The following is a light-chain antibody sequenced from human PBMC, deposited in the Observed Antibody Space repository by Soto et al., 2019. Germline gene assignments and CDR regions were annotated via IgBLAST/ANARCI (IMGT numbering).Light chain of an antibody. Sequence: QSALTQPRSVSGSPGQSVTISCTGTTDDVAYYNYVSWYQQHPGKAPKLIIYDVTKRPSGVPDRFSGSKSGNTASLTISGLRADDEADYYCCSYAGSYTFYGFGTGTKVTVL. CDR3: CSYAGSYTFYG. J-gene: IGLJ1*01. CDR2: DVT. CDR1: TDDVAYYNY. V-gene: IGLV2-11*01.